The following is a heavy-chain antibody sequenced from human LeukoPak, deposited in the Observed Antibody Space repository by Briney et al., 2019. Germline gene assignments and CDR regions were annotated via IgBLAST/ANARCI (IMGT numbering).Heavy chain of an antibody. CDR1: GFSFISYG. D-gene: IGHD4-17*01. V-gene: IGHV3-30*18. J-gene: IGHJ4*02. CDR2: ISDDGRRK. CDR3: AKRPSDYGDYVSYFDY. Sequence: GGSLRLSCAASGFSFISYGVHWVRQAPGKGLEWVGVISDDGRRKDYADSVKGRFTISRDNSKDTLYLQMNSLRAEDTAVYYCAKRPSDYGDYVSYFDYWGQGTLVTVSS.